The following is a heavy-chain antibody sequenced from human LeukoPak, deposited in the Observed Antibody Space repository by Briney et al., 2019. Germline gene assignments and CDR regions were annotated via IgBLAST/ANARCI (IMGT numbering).Heavy chain of an antibody. V-gene: IGHV3-74*01. CDR3: ATERAGTSGYIVFDN. Sequence: PGGSLRLSCAASGFTFRNYWMHWVRQAPGKGLVWVSRITPDEITTYADSVKGRFTTSRDNAKNMLYLQMNSLRAEDTAVYYCATERAGTSGYIVFDNWGQGTLVTVSS. CDR1: GFTFRNYW. D-gene: IGHD1-1*01. J-gene: IGHJ4*02. CDR2: ITPDEIT.